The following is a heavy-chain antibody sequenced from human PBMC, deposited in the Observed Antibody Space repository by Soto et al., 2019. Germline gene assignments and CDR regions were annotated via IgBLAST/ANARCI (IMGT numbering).Heavy chain of an antibody. V-gene: IGHV1-8*01. CDR3: ARESTGTTSMDV. Sequence: QVQLVQSGAEVKKPGASVKVSCKASGYTFTSYDINWVRQATGQGLEWMGWMNPNSGNTGYAQKFRGRVTMTRTTSISTAYLGLSSLRSEDTAVYYCARESTGTTSMDVWGQGTTVTVSS. D-gene: IGHD1-1*01. J-gene: IGHJ6*02. CDR1: GYTFTSYD. CDR2: MNPNSGNT.